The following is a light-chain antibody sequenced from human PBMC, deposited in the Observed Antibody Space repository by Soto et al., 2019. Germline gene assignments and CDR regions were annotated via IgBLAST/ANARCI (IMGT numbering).Light chain of an antibody. Sequence: EIVLTQSPATLSLSPGERATLSCRASQSVGNNLAWYQQKPGQAPGLLIYEASTRATGIPARFSGSGSGTDFTRTISSLEPEDFAVYYCQKHANWPLTFGGGTQVEIK. CDR3: QKHANWPLT. J-gene: IGKJ4*01. CDR2: EAS. V-gene: IGKV3-11*01. CDR1: QSVGNN.